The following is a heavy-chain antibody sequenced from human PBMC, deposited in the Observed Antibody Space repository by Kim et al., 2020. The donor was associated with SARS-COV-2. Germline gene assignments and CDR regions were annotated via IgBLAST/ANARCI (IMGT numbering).Heavy chain of an antibody. CDR3: AKSFNTDIVVVVAATPFYGMDV. D-gene: IGHD2-15*01. CDR2: ISWNSGSI. CDR1: GFTFDDYA. J-gene: IGHJ6*02. Sequence: GGSLRLSCAASGFTFDDYAMHWVRQAPGKGLEWVSGISWNSGSIGYADSVKGRFTISRDNAKNSLYLQMNSLRAEDTALYYCAKSFNTDIVVVVAATPFYGMDVWGQGTTVTVSS. V-gene: IGHV3-9*01.